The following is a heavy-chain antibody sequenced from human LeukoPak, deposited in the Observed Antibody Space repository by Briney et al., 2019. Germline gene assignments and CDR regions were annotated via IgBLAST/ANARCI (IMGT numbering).Heavy chain of an antibody. J-gene: IGHJ4*02. D-gene: IGHD1-14*01. CDR2: IRSDGSIE. Sequence: GGSLRLSCAASGFTVSNNYMSWVRQAPGKGLEWVAFIRSDGSIEYYADSVKGRFTISRDNAKGTLYLQMNSLRAEDAALYYCAKDQPEAYFDYWGQGTLVTVSS. V-gene: IGHV3-30*02. CDR3: AKDQPEAYFDY. CDR1: GFTVSNNY.